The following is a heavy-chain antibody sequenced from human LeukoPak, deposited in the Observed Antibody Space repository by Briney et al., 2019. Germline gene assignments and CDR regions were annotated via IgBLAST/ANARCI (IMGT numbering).Heavy chain of an antibody. CDR3: AKGWLGRERHYYYYMDV. CDR2: INSDGTTT. V-gene: IGHV3-74*03. CDR1: GFTFSSYW. D-gene: IGHD3-10*01. Sequence: PGGSLRPSCAASGFTFSSYWMHWVRQAPGQGLVWVSRINSDGTTTTYADSVKGRFTISRDNSKNTLYLQMNSLRAEDTAVYYCAKGWLGRERHYYYYMDVWGKGTTVTVSS. J-gene: IGHJ6*03.